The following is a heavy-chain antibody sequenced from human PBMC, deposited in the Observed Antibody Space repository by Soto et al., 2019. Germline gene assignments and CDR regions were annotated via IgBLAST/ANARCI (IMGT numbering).Heavy chain of an antibody. CDR2: ISSGGGYI. CDR3: ATDGAVGGVRGV. J-gene: IGHJ6*02. D-gene: IGHD6-19*01. V-gene: IGHV3-21*06. Sequence: EVQLVESGGGLVKPGGSLRLSCTASGLIFSNYGMNWVRQAAGKRPEWVSSISSGGGYIDYAASVKGRLTISRDNANNILDLQLTSLGVEDTAVYYCATDGAVGGVRGVWGQGTTVTVSS. CDR1: GLIFSNYG.